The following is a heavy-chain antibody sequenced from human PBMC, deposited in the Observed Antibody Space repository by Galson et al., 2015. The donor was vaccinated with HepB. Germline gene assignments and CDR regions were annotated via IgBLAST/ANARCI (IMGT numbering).Heavy chain of an antibody. CDR1: GYTFTSYA. Sequence: SVKVSCKASGYTFTSYAMHWVRQAPGQRLEWMGWINAGNGNTKYSQKFQGRVTITRDTSASTAYMELSSLRSEDTAVYYCARVGGADIWFGESAQAGGFDYWGQGTLVTVSS. V-gene: IGHV1-3*01. CDR2: INAGNGNT. CDR3: ARVGGADIWFGESAQAGGFDY. D-gene: IGHD3-10*01. J-gene: IGHJ4*02.